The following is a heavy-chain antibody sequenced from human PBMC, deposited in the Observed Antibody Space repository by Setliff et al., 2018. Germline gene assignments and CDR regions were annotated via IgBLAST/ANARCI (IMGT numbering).Heavy chain of an antibody. Sequence: KAGGSLRLSCAASGFTFSDYYMSWIRQAPGKGLEWVSYISSSGSTIYYADSVKGRFTISRDNAKNSLYLQMNSLRAEDTAVYYCARDSVLRYFDWLLYTPDAFDIWGQGTMVTVSS. D-gene: IGHD3-9*01. CDR1: GFTFSDYY. CDR2: ISSSGSTI. V-gene: IGHV3-11*04. CDR3: ARDSVLRYFDWLLYTPDAFDI. J-gene: IGHJ3*02.